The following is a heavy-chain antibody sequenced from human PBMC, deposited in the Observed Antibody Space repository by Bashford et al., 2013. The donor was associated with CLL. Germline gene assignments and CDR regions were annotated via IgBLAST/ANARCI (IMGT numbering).Heavy chain of an antibody. CDR3: ARGPMIVVVINPGEPYYYYYYGMDV. CDR1: GGSFSGYY. D-gene: IGHD3-22*01. Sequence: SETLSLTCAVYGGSFSGYYWSWIRQPPGKGLEWIGEINHSGSTNYNPSLKSRVTISVDTSKNHFSLKLSSVTAADTAVYYCARGPMIVVVINPGEPYYYYYYGMDVWGQGTTVTVSS. CDR2: INHSGST. V-gene: IGHV4-34*01. J-gene: IGHJ6*02.